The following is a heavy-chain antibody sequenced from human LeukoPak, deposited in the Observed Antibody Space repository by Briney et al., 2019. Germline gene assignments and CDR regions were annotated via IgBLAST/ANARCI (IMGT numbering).Heavy chain of an antibody. CDR1: GFTFSSYW. Sequence: PGGSLRLSCAASGFTFSSYWMSWVRQAPGKGLEWVANIKPDGSDNYYVDSVKGRFTIFRDNAKNSLYLQMDSLRAGDTAIYYCARDCETYCAFDAPDYWGQGTLVTVSS. V-gene: IGHV3-7*01. CDR3: ARDCETYCAFDAPDY. CDR2: IKPDGSDN. D-gene: IGHD4/OR15-4a*01. J-gene: IGHJ4*02.